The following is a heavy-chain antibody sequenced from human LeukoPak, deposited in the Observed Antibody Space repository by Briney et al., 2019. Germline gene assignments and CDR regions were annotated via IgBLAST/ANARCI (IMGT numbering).Heavy chain of an antibody. J-gene: IGHJ4*02. CDR3: AKGGFNYPGY. CDR1: GFTFTSHA. V-gene: IGHV3-23*01. CDR2: ISASGGNT. Sequence: GASLRLSCAASGFTFTSHAMTWVRQAPGKGLEWVSGISASGGNTFYADAVQGRFTISRDNSKNTLYLQVNSLRADDTALYYCAKGGFNYPGYWGQGTLVTVSS. D-gene: IGHD5-18*01.